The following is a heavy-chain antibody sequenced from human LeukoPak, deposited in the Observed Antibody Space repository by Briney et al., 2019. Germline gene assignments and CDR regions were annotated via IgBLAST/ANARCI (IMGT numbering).Heavy chain of an antibody. CDR1: GGTFITFG. V-gene: IGHV1-69*13. D-gene: IGHD2-15*01. J-gene: IGHJ6*02. CDR2: IIPIFGTT. Sequence: SVTVSFMASGGTFITFGLSWVRQAPGQGPEWMGMIIPIFGTTNYAQKFQGGVTITADESTSTAYMELSSLRSEDTAVYYCARDDCSGGGCYSLYYGMDVWGQGTTVTVSS. CDR3: ARDDCSGGGCYSLYYGMDV.